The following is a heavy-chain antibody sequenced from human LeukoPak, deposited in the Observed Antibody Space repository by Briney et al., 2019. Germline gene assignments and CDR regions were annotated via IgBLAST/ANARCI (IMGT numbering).Heavy chain of an antibody. D-gene: IGHD1-20*01. CDR1: GFTFSSYW. V-gene: IGHV3-53*01. J-gene: IGHJ4*02. CDR3: ARDGPSRYNWNDNNY. Sequence: GGSLRLSCAASGFTFSSYWMHWVRQAPGKGLEWVSVIYSGGSTYYADSVKGRFTISRDNSKNTLYLQMNSLRAEDTAVYYCARDGPSRYNWNDNNYWGQGTLVTVSS. CDR2: IYSGGST.